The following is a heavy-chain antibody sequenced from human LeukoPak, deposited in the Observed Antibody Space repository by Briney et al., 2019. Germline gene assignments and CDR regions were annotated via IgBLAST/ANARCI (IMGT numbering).Heavy chain of an antibody. V-gene: IGHV3-48*02. CDR3: ARDQGIFYS. CDR1: GFAFGFFA. Sequence: PGGSLRLSCEASGFAFGFFAMIWLRQPPGKGLEWVSTINANSGTRSYAASVKGRFTISRDNAKNSLYLQMNSLRDEDSAVYYCARDQGIFYSWGQGTLVTVSS. CDR2: INANSGTR. J-gene: IGHJ4*02.